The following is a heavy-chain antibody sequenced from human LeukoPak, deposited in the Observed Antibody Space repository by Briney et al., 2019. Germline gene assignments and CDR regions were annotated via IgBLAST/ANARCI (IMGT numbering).Heavy chain of an antibody. CDR1: VFTFSIYD. J-gene: IGHJ6*03. CDR3: ARGTMVRGPMDV. D-gene: IGHD4/OR15-4a*01. V-gene: IGHV3-13*01. CDR2: IGTAGDT. Sequence: GGSLRLSCAASVFTFSIYDMHWVRQATGKGLEWVSAIGTAGDTYYPGSVKGRFTISRENAKNSLYLQMNSLRAGDTAVYYCARGTMVRGPMDVWGKGTTVTVSS.